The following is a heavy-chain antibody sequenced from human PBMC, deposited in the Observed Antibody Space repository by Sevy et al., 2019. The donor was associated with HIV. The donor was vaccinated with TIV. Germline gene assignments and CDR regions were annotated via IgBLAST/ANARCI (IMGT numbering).Heavy chain of an antibody. J-gene: IGHJ4*02. CDR1: GFSFSAFT. D-gene: IGHD1-26*01. V-gene: IGHV3-21*01. CDR3: ARVGATTGALTH. CDR2: INGNSRYI. Sequence: GGSLRLSCSASGFSFSAFTMNWVHQAPGKGLEWVASINGNSRYIYYAESVRGRFTISRDNAQNSVYLQMNSLRAEDTAVYFCARVGATTGALTHWGQGTLVTVSS.